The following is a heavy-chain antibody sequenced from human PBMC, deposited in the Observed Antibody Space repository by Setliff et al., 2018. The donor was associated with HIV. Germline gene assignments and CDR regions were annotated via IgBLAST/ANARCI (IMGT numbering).Heavy chain of an antibody. CDR2: IHHGGST. V-gene: IGHV4-34*01. CDR1: GFTFAYY. CDR3: ARGAYRFDS. J-gene: IGHJ5*01. Sequence: LRLSCAASGFTFAYYWTWIRQPPGKGLEWIGEIHHGGSTNYMPSLKNRVTISVDTSKNQFSLTLRSLTAADTAVYYCARGAYRFDSWGQGNLVTV. D-gene: IGHD2-2*01.